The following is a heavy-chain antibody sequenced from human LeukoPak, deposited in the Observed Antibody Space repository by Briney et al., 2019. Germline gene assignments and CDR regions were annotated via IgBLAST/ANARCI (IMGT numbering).Heavy chain of an antibody. D-gene: IGHD3-22*01. CDR1: GGSIINYY. CDR3: AREFYYDSSFSFDI. Sequence: PSETLSLTCTVSGGSIINYYWSWIRQPPGKGLEWIGYIYYSGSISYNPSLKRRVTISVDTSKNQFSLNLSSVTAADTAVYYCAREFYYDSSFSFDIWGQGTMVTVSS. V-gene: IGHV4-59*01. J-gene: IGHJ3*02. CDR2: IYYSGSI.